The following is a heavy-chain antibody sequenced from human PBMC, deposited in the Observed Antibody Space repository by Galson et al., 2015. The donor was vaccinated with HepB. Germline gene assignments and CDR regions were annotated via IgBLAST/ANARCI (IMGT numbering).Heavy chain of an antibody. J-gene: IGHJ4*02. CDR2: IYSGSST. CDR3: ARQGIETGGRELGY. Sequence: SLRLSCAASGFTVSSNYMSWVRQAPGKGLEWVSVIYSGSSTYYADSVKGRFTISRDNSKNTLYLQMNSLRAEDTAMYYCARQGIETGGRELGYWGQGTLVTVSS. CDR1: GFTVSSNY. D-gene: IGHD6-13*01. V-gene: IGHV3-53*01.